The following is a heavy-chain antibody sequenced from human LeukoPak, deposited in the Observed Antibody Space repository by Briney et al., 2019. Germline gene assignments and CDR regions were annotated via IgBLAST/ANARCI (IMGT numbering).Heavy chain of an antibody. CDR2: IKSKTDGGTT. D-gene: IGHD1-26*01. CDR1: GFTFSSAW. CDR3: TTEGGSYEGYFDY. Sequence: GGSLRLSCAASGFTFSSAWMNWVRQAPGKGLEWVGRIKSKTDGGTTDYAAPVKGRFTISRDDSKNTLYLQMNSLKTEDTAVYYCTTEGGSYEGYFDYWGQGTLVTVSS. V-gene: IGHV3-15*07. J-gene: IGHJ4*02.